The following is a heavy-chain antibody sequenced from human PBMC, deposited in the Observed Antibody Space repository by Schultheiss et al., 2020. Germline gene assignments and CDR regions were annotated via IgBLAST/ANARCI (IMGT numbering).Heavy chain of an antibody. Sequence: GESLKISCAASGFTFSSYGMHWVRQAPGKGLEWVAVISYDGSNKYYADSVKGRFTISRDNSKNTLYLQMNSLRAEDTAVYYCAKDIRFTYYYDSSGYYYGGLDYWGQGTLVTVSS. D-gene: IGHD3-22*01. CDR1: GFTFSSYG. CDR3: AKDIRFTYYYDSSGYYYGGLDY. CDR2: ISYDGSNK. J-gene: IGHJ4*02. V-gene: IGHV3-30*18.